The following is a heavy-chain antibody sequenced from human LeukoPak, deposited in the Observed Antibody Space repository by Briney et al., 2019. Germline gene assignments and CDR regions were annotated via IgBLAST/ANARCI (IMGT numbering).Heavy chain of an antibody. J-gene: IGHJ4*02. CDR1: GYSFTTYW. CDR2: IYPDDSDT. D-gene: IGHD2-15*01. Sequence: GESLKISYKGSGYSFTTYWIGWVRQMPGKGLEWMGIIYPDDSDTRYSPSFQGQVTISADKSINTASLQWSSLKASDTAMYYCARLALGDYVDYWGQGTLVTVSS. CDR3: ARLALGDYVDY. V-gene: IGHV5-51*01.